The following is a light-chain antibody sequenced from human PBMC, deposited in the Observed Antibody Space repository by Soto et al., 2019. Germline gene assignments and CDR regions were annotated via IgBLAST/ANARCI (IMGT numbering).Light chain of an antibody. CDR1: QSASSY. CDR3: QQRSNWPIT. Sequence: EIVLTQSPATLSLSPGERATLSCRASQSASSYLAWYQQKPGQAPRLLIYDTSNRATGIPARFSGSGSGTDFTLTISNLEPEDFAVYYCQQRSNWPITFGQGTRLEIK. CDR2: DTS. V-gene: IGKV3-11*01. J-gene: IGKJ5*01.